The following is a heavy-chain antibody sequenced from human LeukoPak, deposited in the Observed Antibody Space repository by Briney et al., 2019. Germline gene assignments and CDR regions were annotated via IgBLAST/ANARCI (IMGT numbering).Heavy chain of an antibody. CDR1: GFTFSSYG. J-gene: IGHJ4*02. D-gene: IGHD5-18*01. V-gene: IGHV3-23*01. CDR2: ISGSGGST. Sequence: QTGGSLRLSCAASGFTFSSYGMSWVRQAPGKGLEWVSAISGSGGSTYYADSVKGRFTISRDNSKNTLYLQMNSLRAEDTAVYYCAKDGYSYGVVDYWGQGTLVTVSS. CDR3: AKDGYSYGVVDY.